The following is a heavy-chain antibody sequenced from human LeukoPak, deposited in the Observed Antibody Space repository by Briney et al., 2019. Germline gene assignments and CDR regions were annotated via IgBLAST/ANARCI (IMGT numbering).Heavy chain of an antibody. CDR2: ISGSGANT. J-gene: IGHJ4*02. CDR1: GFTFSTYA. V-gene: IGHV3-23*01. Sequence: GGSLSLSCAASGFTFSTYAMSWVRQAPGKGLEWVSTISGSGANTYNADSVRGGFTISRENSKNTLYLHMNSLRAEETALYYCAKERAGYTNPYYFDYWGQGTLVTVSS. CDR3: AKERAGYTNPYYFDY. D-gene: IGHD3-16*02.